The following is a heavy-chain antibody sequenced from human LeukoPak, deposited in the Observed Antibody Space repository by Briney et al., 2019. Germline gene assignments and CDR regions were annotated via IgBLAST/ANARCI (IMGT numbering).Heavy chain of an antibody. CDR2: ISGSGAST. CDR3: AKDKSSGYYQRSYYFDY. V-gene: IGHV3-23*01. D-gene: IGHD3-22*01. Sequence: GRSLRLACAASASTFITYATSWVSQAPGKGMEWVSAISGSGASTYYADSVKGRFTISRDNSKNTLYLPMTSLRAEVTAGYYCAKDKSSGYYQRSYYFDYWGQGTLVTVSS. J-gene: IGHJ4*02. CDR1: ASTFITYA.